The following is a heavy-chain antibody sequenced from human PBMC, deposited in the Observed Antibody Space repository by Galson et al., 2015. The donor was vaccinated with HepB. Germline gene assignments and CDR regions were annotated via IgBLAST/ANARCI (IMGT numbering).Heavy chain of an antibody. V-gene: IGHV4-61*01. D-gene: IGHD3-22*01. CDR2: VYYSGST. Sequence: TLSLTCTVSGGSVSSGSYYRSWIRQPPGKGLEWIGYVYYSGSTNYNPSLKSRVTISVDTSKNQFSLKLSSVTAADTAVYYCARMYYYDSSGYYASWAFDIWGQGTMVTVSS. CDR3: ARMYYYDSSGYYASWAFDI. CDR1: GGSVSSGSYY. J-gene: IGHJ3*02.